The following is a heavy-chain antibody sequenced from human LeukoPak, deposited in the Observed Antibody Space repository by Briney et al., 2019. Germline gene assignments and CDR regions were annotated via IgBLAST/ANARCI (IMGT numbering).Heavy chain of an antibody. CDR2: IYPGDSDT. Sequence: KPGESLRISCQGFGYTFTTSWIGWVRQMPGKGLEWMGIIYPGDSDTRYRPSFQGQVTISVDKSISTAYLQWSSLKASDTAMYYCARQDGNSKYYFDYWGQGTLVTVSS. CDR3: ARQDGNSKYYFDY. J-gene: IGHJ4*02. CDR1: GYTFTTSW. V-gene: IGHV5-51*01. D-gene: IGHD1-1*01.